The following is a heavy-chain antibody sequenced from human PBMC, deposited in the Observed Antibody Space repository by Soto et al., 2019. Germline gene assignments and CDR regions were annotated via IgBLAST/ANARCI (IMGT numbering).Heavy chain of an antibody. D-gene: IGHD2-15*01. V-gene: IGHV1-69*13. CDR1: GGTFRTES. CDR2: ILPFFGPA. Sequence: QVHLVQSGAEVKKPGSSVKVSCTYSGGTFRTESINWVRQAPGPGLAWMGGILPFFGPADYAPRLQGRVTVTADVDMATVYLELSSVSSQDTAGSLCVRGHAYGGSSDAFDVWGQGTMVTVSS. CDR3: VRGHAYGGSSDAFDV. J-gene: IGHJ3*01.